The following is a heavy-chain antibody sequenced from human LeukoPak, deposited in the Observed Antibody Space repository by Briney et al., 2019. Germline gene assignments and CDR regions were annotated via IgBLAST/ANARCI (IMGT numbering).Heavy chain of an antibody. D-gene: IGHD1-26*01. CDR3: VKDRGGTYYFDF. Sequence: GGSLILSCEASRFTFSSSGMHWVRQAPGKGLEWVTFIRYDGSTKSYADSVKGRFTISRDNSKNTLYLQMNSLRAEDTAVYYCVKDRGGTYYFDFWGQGTPVTVSS. J-gene: IGHJ4*02. CDR1: RFTFSSSG. CDR2: IRYDGSTK. V-gene: IGHV3-30*02.